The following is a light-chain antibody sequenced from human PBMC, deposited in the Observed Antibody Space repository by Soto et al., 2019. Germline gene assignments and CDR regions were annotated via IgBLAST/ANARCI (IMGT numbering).Light chain of an antibody. CDR1: SSDIGGYNY. V-gene: IGLV2-14*01. CDR2: EVS. CDR3: SSYTTSSTVA. J-gene: IGLJ2*01. Sequence: QSALTQSASVPGSPGQSITISCTGTSSDIGGYNYVSWYQQHPDKAPKLMIFEVSNRPSGVSNRFSGSKSGNTASLTISGLLPEDEADYYCSSYTTSSTVAFGGGTQLTVL.